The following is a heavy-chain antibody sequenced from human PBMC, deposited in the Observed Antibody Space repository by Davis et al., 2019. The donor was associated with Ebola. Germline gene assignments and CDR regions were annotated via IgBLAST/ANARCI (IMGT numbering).Heavy chain of an antibody. CDR3: ARESKSSWYPFDY. Sequence: GESLKISCAASGFTFSSYWMSWVRQAPGKGLEWVANIKQDGSEKYYVDSVKGRFTISRDNAKNSLYLQMNSLRAEDTAVYYCARESKSSWYPFDYWGQGTLVTVSS. D-gene: IGHD6-13*01. CDR2: IKQDGSEK. V-gene: IGHV3-7*01. CDR1: GFTFSSYW. J-gene: IGHJ4*02.